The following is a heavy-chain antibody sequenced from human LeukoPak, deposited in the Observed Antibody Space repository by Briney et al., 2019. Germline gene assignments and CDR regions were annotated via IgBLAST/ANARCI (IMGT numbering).Heavy chain of an antibody. J-gene: IGHJ4*02. CDR3: ARGIAVADFDY. V-gene: IGHV3-53*04. D-gene: IGHD6-19*01. CDR2: IYSGGST. Sequence: QTGGSLRLSCAASGFTVSSNCMSWVRQAPGKGLEWVSVIYSGGSTYYADSVKGRFTISRHNSKNTLYLQMNSLRAEDTAVYYCARGIAVADFDYWGQGTLVTVSP. CDR1: GFTVSSNC.